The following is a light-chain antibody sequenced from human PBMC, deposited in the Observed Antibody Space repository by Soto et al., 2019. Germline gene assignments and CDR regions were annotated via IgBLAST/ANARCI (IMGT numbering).Light chain of an antibody. CDR3: GSWDNNPRAYV. CDR2: DNV. CDR1: GSNLGRNY. Sequence: QSVLTQPPSVSATPGQKVTISCSGSGSNLGRNYVSWYQQLPGTAPRLLIYDNVYRFSGIPDRFSASKSGTSATLGIAGLQTGDEGDYYCGSWDNNPRAYVFGTGTKLTVL. V-gene: IGLV1-51*01. J-gene: IGLJ1*01.